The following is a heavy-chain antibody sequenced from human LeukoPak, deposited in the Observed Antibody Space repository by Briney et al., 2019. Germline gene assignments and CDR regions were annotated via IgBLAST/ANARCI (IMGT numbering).Heavy chain of an antibody. D-gene: IGHD1-14*01. CDR1: GFTFSSYG. CDR2: IWYDGSNK. V-gene: IGHV3-33*01. Sequence: PGGSLRLSCAASGFTFSSYGMHWVRQASGKGLEWVAVIWYDGSNKYYADSVKGRFTISRDNSKNTLYLQMNSLRAEDTAVYYCARWYKVPYTFDFWGQGTMDAVS. J-gene: IGHJ3*01. CDR3: ARWYKVPYTFDF.